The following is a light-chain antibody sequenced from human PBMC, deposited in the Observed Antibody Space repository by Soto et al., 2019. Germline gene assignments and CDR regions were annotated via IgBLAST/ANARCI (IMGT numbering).Light chain of an antibody. V-gene: IGKV3-20*01. Sequence: GLTQSPGTLSLSPGERATLSCRASQSVSSSYLAWYQQKPGQAPRLLIYGASSRATGIPDRFSGSGSGTDFTLTISRLEPEALAVYYCPQYGSSPRTFGPGTKVDIK. J-gene: IGKJ3*01. CDR1: QSVSSSY. CDR2: GAS. CDR3: PQYGSSPRT.